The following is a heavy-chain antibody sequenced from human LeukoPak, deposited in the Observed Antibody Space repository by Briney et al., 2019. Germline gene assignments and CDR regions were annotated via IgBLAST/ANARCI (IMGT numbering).Heavy chain of an antibody. J-gene: IGHJ5*02. D-gene: IGHD2-2*01. CDR1: GGSISTYY. V-gene: IGHV4-59*01. CDR3: ASLGYCSSTSCPYPPYNWSDP. CDR2: IYYSGST. Sequence: PSETLSLTCTVSGGSISTYYWSWIRQPPGKGLEWIGYIYYSGSTNYNPSLKSRVTISVDTSKNQFSLKLNSVTAADTAVYYCASLGYCSSTSCPYPPYNWSDPWGQGTLVTVSS.